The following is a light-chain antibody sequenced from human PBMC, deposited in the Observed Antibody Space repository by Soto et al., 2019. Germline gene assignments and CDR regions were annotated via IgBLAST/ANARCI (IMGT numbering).Light chain of an antibody. J-gene: IGKJ3*01. Sequence: IVLTQSPGTLSLSPGERATLSCRASQSVSSSFLAWYQQKPGQAPRLLIYGASSRATGIPERFSGSGSGTDFTLTISRLEPEDFAVYYCQQYGNSPITFGPGTKVDIK. CDR1: QSVSSSF. CDR2: GAS. CDR3: QQYGNSPIT. V-gene: IGKV3-20*01.